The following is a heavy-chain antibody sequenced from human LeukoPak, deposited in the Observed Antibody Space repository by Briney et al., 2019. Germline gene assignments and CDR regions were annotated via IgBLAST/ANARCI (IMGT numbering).Heavy chain of an antibody. V-gene: IGHV4-34*01. CDR3: ATRGD. CDR2: INNSGTT. CDR1: GGSFSLYY. J-gene: IGHJ4*02. Sequence: SETLSLTCAVYGGSFSLYYWSWIRQPPGKGLEWIGEINNSGTTNYNPSLKSRVTISLDTCTNQFSLKLCSVTAADTAVYYCATRGDWGQGSLVTVSS.